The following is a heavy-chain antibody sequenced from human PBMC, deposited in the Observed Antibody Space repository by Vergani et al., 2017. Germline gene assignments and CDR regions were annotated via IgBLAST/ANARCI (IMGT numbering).Heavy chain of an antibody. CDR2: ISSSSSYT. V-gene: IGHV3-11*06. J-gene: IGHJ4*02. CDR3: AIEYLAAAGTEY. D-gene: IGHD6-13*01. Sequence: QVQLVESGGGLVKPGRSLRLSCAASGFTFSDYYMSWIRQAPGKGLEWVSDISSSSSYTNYADSVKGRFTISSDNAKNSLYLQMNSLRAEDTAVYYCAIEYLAAAGTEYWGQGTLVTVSS. CDR1: GFTFSDYY.